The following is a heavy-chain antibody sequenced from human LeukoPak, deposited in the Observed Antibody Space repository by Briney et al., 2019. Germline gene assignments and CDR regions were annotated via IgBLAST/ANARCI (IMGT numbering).Heavy chain of an antibody. V-gene: IGHV3-74*01. CDR3: TAIEASGRRKFDY. J-gene: IGHJ4*02. CDR2: VNSDGSST. D-gene: IGHD6-13*01. Sequence: GGSLRLSCAAPGFTFSNYWMHWVRQAPGKGLVWVSRVNSDGSSTTYADSVKGRFTISRDNAKNTLYLQMNSLRAEDTALYYCTAIEASGRRKFDYWGRGTLVTVSS. CDR1: GFTFSNYW.